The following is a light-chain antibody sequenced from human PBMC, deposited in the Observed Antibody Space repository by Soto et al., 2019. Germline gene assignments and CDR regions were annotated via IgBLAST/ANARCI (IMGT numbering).Light chain of an antibody. CDR3: QQYQNWPPT. Sequence: EIVLTQSPGTLSLSPGERATLSCRASQSVSSSYLAWYQQKPGQAPRLFIYGASTRATGIPARFSGSGSGTEFTLTISSLQSEDFAVYYCQQYQNWPPTFGQGTKVDIK. V-gene: IGKV3-15*01. CDR1: QSVSSSY. J-gene: IGKJ1*01. CDR2: GAS.